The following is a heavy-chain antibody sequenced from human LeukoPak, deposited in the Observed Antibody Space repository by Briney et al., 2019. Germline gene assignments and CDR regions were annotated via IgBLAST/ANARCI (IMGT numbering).Heavy chain of an antibody. CDR2: IYSDGKI. D-gene: IGHD3-10*01. Sequence: GGSLRLSCAASGLTVSSIYMNWVRQAPGKGLEWVSVIYSDGKIFYADSVKGRFTISRDNSKNTVYLQMNSLRAEDTAVYYCARDGDPFDYWGQGTLVTVSS. CDR1: GLTVSSIY. J-gene: IGHJ4*02. CDR3: ARDGDPFDY. V-gene: IGHV3-66*01.